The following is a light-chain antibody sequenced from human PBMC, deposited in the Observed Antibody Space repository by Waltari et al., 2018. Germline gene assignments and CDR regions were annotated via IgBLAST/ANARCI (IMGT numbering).Light chain of an antibody. CDR3: QHRANRPPWT. V-gene: IGKV3-11*01. Sequence: EIVMTLSPATLSLSPGDTATLSCRASRSVNNFLVWYQQKPGQAPRLVIYDASYRASGIPARFSGSGSGTDFTLTISSLEPEDFAVYYCQHRANRPPWTFGQGTKVE. CDR2: DAS. CDR1: RSVNNF. J-gene: IGKJ1*01.